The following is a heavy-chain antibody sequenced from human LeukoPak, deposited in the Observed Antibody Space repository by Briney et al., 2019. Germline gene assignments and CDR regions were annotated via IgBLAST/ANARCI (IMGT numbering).Heavy chain of an antibody. V-gene: IGHV3-23*01. CDR3: AKDRSYAFDY. CDR2: LSGSGAST. Sequence: GGSLRLSCAASGFNFRTYALSWVRQAPGKGLEWVSALSGSGASTYYADSVKGRFTISRDNSKNTLHLQMNSLRAEDTAVYYCAKDRSYAFDYWGRGTLVTVSS. CDR1: GFNFRTYA. J-gene: IGHJ4*02. D-gene: IGHD3-16*01.